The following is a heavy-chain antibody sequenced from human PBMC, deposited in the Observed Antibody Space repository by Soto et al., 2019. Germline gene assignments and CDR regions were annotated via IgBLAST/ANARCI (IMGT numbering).Heavy chain of an antibody. CDR2: INHSGST. D-gene: IGHD3-3*01. J-gene: IGHJ6*03. CDR3: ARGPRFVSGSVTGYYYYMDG. Sequence: SETLSLTCAVYGGSFSGYYWSWIRQPPGKGLEWIGEINHSGSTNYNPSLKSRVTISVDTSKNQFSLKLSSVTAADTAVYYCARGPRFVSGSVTGYYYYMDGWGKGTTVTVSS. V-gene: IGHV4-34*01. CDR1: GGSFSGYY.